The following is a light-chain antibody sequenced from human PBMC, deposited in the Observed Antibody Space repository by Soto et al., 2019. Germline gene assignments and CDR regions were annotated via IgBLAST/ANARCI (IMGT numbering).Light chain of an antibody. CDR2: DAS. J-gene: IGKJ2*03. CDR3: QQYNNWPLYS. V-gene: IGKV3-15*01. Sequence: EVVMTQSPATQSVSPGERAALSCRASQSVSINVAWYQQNPGQAPRLLIYDASTRATDIPARFSGSGSGTEFTLTISSLQSEDFAVYYCQQYNNWPLYSFGQGTKLEIK. CDR1: QSVSIN.